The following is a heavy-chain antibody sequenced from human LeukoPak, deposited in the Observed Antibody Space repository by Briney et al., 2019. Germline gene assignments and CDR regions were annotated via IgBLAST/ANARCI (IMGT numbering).Heavy chain of an antibody. Sequence: PSETLSLTCSVSGSSVSSGEYYWSWVRQHPGKGLEWIGYVYYSGSSYYIPSLESRVTMSVEVSKNQFSLELRSVTAADTAVYYCARVRVLRFLEWFLDFWGQGALVTVSS. V-gene: IGHV4-31*03. CDR3: ARVRVLRFLEWFLDF. D-gene: IGHD3-3*01. J-gene: IGHJ4*02. CDR1: GSSVSSGEYY. CDR2: VYYSGSS.